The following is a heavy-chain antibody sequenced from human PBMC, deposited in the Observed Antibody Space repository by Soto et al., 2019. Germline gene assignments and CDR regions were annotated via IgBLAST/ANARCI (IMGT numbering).Heavy chain of an antibody. D-gene: IGHD4-17*01. J-gene: IGHJ6*02. CDR1: GGSISSYY. Sequence: SETLSLTCTVSGGSISSYYWSWVRQPPGKGLEWIGYIYYSGSTNYNPSLKSRVTISVDTSKNQFSLKLSSVTAADTAVYYCARDTVTPGNYYYYYGMDVWGQGTTVTVSS. CDR2: IYYSGST. V-gene: IGHV4-59*01. CDR3: ARDTVTPGNYYYYYGMDV.